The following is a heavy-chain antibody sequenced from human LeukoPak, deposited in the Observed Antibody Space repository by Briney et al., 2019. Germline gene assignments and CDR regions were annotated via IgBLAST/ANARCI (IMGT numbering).Heavy chain of an antibody. J-gene: IGHJ4*02. D-gene: IGHD4-17*01. CDR3: ANHNHDYGDYGDFDY. V-gene: IGHV3-30-3*01. CDR1: GFTFSSYA. Sequence: LSGGSLRLSCAASGFTFSSYAMHWVRQAPGKGLEWVAVISYDGSNKYYADSVKGRFTISRDNSKNTLYLQMNSLRAEDTAVYYCANHNHDYGDYGDFDYWGQGTLVTVSS. CDR2: ISYDGSNK.